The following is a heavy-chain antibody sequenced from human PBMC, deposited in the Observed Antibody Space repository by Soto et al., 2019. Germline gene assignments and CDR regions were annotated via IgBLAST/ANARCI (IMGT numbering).Heavy chain of an antibody. CDR3: ARDLPYYYGSGSYYIIFDY. J-gene: IGHJ4*02. CDR1: VYTFTSYG. V-gene: IGHV1-18*01. Sequence: XSVKVSCKASVYTFTSYGISWVRQAPGQGLEWMGWISAYNGNTNYAQKLQGRVTMTTDTSTSTAYMELRSLRSDDTAVYYCARDLPYYYGSGSYYIIFDYWGQGTLVTSPQ. CDR2: ISAYNGNT. D-gene: IGHD3-10*01.